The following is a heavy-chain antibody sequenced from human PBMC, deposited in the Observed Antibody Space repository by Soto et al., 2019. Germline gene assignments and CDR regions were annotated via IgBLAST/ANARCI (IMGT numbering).Heavy chain of an antibody. CDR2: ISYDGSNK. Sequence: PGGSLRLSCAASGFTFSSYGMHWVRQAPGKGLEWVAVISYDGSNKYYADSVKGRFTISRDNSKNTLYLQMNSPRAEDTAVYYCAKHRQLSYFDYWGQGTLVTVSS. CDR3: AKHRQLSYFDY. D-gene: IGHD5-18*01. J-gene: IGHJ4*02. V-gene: IGHV3-30*18. CDR1: GFTFSSYG.